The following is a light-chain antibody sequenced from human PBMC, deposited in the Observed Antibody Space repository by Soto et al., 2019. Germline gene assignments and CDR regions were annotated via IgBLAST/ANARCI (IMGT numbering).Light chain of an antibody. Sequence: QSALTQPPSVSGSPGQSVTISCSGTSSDVGRYNLVSWYQQAPGTAPKVMIYEVNNRPSGVPDRFSGSKSGNMASLTISGLQPEDEAEYYCYSFTSTNTYVFGTGTQLTVL. CDR1: SSDVGRYNL. CDR3: YSFTSTNTYV. J-gene: IGLJ1*01. CDR2: EVN. V-gene: IGLV2-18*02.